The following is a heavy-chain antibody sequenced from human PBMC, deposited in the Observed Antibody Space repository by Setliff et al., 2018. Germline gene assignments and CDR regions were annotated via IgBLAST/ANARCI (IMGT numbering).Heavy chain of an antibody. CDR2: IYYSGST. V-gene: IGHV4-59*01. D-gene: IGHD2-15*01. Sequence: SETLSLTCTVSGGSISSYYWSWIRQPPGKGLEWIGYIYYSGSTNYNPSLKSRVTISVDTSKTQFSLRLSSVTAADTAVYYCARTRYGLGGRPYWGQGTLVTVSS. CDR3: ARTRYGLGGRPY. J-gene: IGHJ4*02. CDR1: GGSISSYY.